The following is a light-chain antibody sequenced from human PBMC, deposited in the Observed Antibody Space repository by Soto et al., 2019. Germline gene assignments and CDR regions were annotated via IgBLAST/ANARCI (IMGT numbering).Light chain of an antibody. CDR1: HDISNS. CDR3: QQYDNLPLT. J-gene: IGKJ4*01. CDR2: AAS. V-gene: IGKV1-33*01. Sequence: DIQMTQSPSSLSASLLDIVTITCQASHDISNSLNWYQQKPGTAPNLLIYAASNLETGVPSRFSGSGSGTDFSFTITSLQPEDIATYYCQQYDNLPLTFGGGTKVDIK.